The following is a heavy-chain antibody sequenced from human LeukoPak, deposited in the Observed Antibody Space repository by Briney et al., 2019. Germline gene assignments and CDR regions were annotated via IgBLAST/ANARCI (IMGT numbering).Heavy chain of an antibody. CDR1: GYSFSSYW. Sequence: GESLKIPCKGSGYSFSSYWIGWVRQMPGKGLEWRGIIYCGDSDTRYSPSFQGQVTISADKSTSTAYLQWSSLKASDTAMYYCARRDSYGSVNYYFDYWGQGTLVTVSS. CDR2: IYCGDSDT. J-gene: IGHJ4*02. CDR3: ARRDSYGSVNYYFDY. V-gene: IGHV5-51*01. D-gene: IGHD5-18*01.